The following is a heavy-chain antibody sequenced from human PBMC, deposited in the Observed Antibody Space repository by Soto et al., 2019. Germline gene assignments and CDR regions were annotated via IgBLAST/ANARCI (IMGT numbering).Heavy chain of an antibody. CDR3: FGVLAATLDY. D-gene: IGHD2-21*02. CDR1: GGSITNTNYH. V-gene: IGHV4-39*01. J-gene: IGHJ4*01. CDR2: LYFRGAT. Sequence: PETLSITCSFSGGSITNTNYHWGWIRQAPGKGLEWIGTLYFRGATDYNPSLQSRVTISADTSKNQISLHLSSVTAADTAVYYCFGVLAATLDYWGQGTRVTSPQ.